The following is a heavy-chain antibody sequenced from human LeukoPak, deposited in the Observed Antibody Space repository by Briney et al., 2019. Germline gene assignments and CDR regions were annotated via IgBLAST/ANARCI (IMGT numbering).Heavy chain of an antibody. V-gene: IGHV4-59*04. CDR3: ARHGDSRSRYYYYMDV. Sequence: SETLCLTCTVSGGSISSYYWSWIRQPPGKGLEWIGYIYYSGSTYYNPSLKSRVTISVDTSKNQFSLKLSSVTAADTAVYYCARHGDSRSRYYYYMDVWGKGTTVTVSS. CDR1: GGSISSYY. CDR2: IYYSGST. J-gene: IGHJ6*03. D-gene: IGHD6-13*01.